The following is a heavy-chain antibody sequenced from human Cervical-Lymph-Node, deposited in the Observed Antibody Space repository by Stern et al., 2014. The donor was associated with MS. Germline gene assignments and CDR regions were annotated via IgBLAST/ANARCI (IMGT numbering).Heavy chain of an antibody. D-gene: IGHD4-23*01. CDR2: TSFDGSDK. CDR1: GFTFSNYA. Sequence: QVQLVESGGGVVQPGRSLRLSCATSGFTFSNYAMHWVRQAPGNELEWLAVTSFDGSDKYYADSVKGRFTISRDNSKYTLYLQVNSLRAEDTAVYFCARVGISGDHFQNWGLGTLVTVSS. J-gene: IGHJ1*01. CDR3: ARVGISGDHFQN. V-gene: IGHV3-30*01.